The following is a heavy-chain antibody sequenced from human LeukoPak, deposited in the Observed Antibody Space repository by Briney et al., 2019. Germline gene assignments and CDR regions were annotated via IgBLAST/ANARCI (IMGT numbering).Heavy chain of an antibody. CDR1: GYTFTGYY. CDR2: INPNSGGT. D-gene: IGHD2-2*02. CDR3: ARGATYQLLYDFDY. J-gene: IGHJ4*02. V-gene: IGHV1-2*02. Sequence: ASVKVSCKASGYTFTGYYMHWVRQAPGQGFEWMGWINPNSGGTNYAQKFQGRVTMTRATSISTTYMELSSLRSDDTAVYYCARGATYQLLYDFDYWGQGTLVTVSS.